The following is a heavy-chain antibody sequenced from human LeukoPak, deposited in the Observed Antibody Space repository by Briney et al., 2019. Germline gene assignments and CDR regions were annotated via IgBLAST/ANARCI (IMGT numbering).Heavy chain of an antibody. CDR3: ARGVVFRQSSPYFDH. D-gene: IGHD2-8*02. CDR1: GGSFSGYP. V-gene: IGHV4-34*01. CDR2: VNRGGFT. J-gene: IGHJ4*02. Sequence: SETLSLTCAVYGGSFSGYPWNWIRQSPGKGLEWIGEVNRGGFTNYNPSLKSRVSISGDTSKQQFSLKLTSVTAADTAVYYCARGVVFRQSSPYFDHWGQGTLVTVSS.